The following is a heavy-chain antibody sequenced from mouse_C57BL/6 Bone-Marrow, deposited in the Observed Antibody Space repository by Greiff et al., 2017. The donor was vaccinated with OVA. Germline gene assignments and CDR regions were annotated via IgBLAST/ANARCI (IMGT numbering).Heavy chain of an antibody. CDR1: GYTFTSYW. Sequence: QVQLQQSGAELVRPGSSVKLSCKASGYTFTSYWMDWVKQRPGQGLEWIGNIYPSDSETHYNQKFKGKATFTVDKSSSTAYMQLSSLTSEDSAVYYCARRRDDGWGARFADWGQGTLVTVSS. CDR3: ARRRDDGWGARFAD. D-gene: IGHD2-3*01. V-gene: IGHV1-61*01. J-gene: IGHJ3*01. CDR2: IYPSDSET.